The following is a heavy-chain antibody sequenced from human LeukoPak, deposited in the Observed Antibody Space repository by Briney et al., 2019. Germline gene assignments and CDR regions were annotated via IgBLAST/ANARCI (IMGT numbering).Heavy chain of an antibody. D-gene: IGHD3-22*01. V-gene: IGHV3-21*01. CDR2: ISSSSSYI. CDR3: ARALQHYYDSSGTLLGGFDY. Sequence: GGSLRLSCAASGFTFSSYSMNWVRQAPGKGLEWVSSISSSSSYIYYADSVKGRLTISRDNAKNSLYLQMNSLRAEDTAVYYCARALQHYYDSSGTLLGGFDYWGQGTLVTVSS. CDR1: GFTFSSYS. J-gene: IGHJ4*02.